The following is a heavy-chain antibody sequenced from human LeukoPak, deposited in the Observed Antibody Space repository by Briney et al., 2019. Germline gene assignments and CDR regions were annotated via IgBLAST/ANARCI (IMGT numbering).Heavy chain of an antibody. V-gene: IGHV4-4*07. Sequence: SETLSLTCTVSGGSIRSYYWSWIRQPAGKGLEWIGRIYTSGSPNYNPSLKSRVTMSVDTSKNQFSLKLTSVTAADTAVYYCESATTVTKYYYYYMDVWGKGTTVTVSS. CDR1: GGSIRSYY. D-gene: IGHD4-11*01. CDR2: IYTSGSP. CDR3: ESATTVTKYYYYYMDV. J-gene: IGHJ6*03.